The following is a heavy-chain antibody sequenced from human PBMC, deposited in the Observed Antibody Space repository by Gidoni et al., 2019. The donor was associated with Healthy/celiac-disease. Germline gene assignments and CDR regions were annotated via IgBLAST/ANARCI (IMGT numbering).Heavy chain of an antibody. J-gene: IGHJ4*02. V-gene: IGHV3-48*02. Sequence: EVQLVESGGGLVQPGGSLRLSCAASGVTFSRSSMNWVRQAPGKGLEWVSYISSSSSTIYYADSVKGRFTISRDNAKNSLYLQMNSLRDEDTAVYYCARDYQDGYSYGVGQIHWGQGTLVTVSS. CDR1: GVTFSRSS. CDR2: ISSSSSTI. CDR3: ARDYQDGYSYGVGQIH. D-gene: IGHD5-18*01.